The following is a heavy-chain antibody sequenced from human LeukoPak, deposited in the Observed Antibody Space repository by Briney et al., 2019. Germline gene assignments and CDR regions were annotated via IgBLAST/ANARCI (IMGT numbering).Heavy chain of an antibody. J-gene: IGHJ4*02. D-gene: IGHD6-19*01. CDR2: ISSSSSYI. V-gene: IGHV3-21*01. CDR3: ARDSSVAGTSYFDY. Sequence: GGSLRLSCAASGFTFSSYSMNWVRQAPGKGLEWVSSISSSSSYIYYADSVKGRFTISRGNAKNSLYLQMNSLRAEDTAVYYCARDSSVAGTSYFDYWGQGTLVTVSS. CDR1: GFTFSSYS.